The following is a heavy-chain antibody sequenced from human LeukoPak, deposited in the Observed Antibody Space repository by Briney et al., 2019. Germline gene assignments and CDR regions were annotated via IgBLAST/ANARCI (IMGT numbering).Heavy chain of an antibody. CDR3: AGGSSWYLDY. CDR2: ITSNGVGT. CDR1: GFTFITYP. Sequence: PGGSLRLSCAASGFTFITYPMYWVRQAPGKGLEYVSSITSNGVGTYYANSVKGRFTISRDNSKNTLYLEMGSLRAEDMAVYCCAGGSSWYLDYWGQGTLVTVSS. V-gene: IGHV3-64*01. J-gene: IGHJ4*02. D-gene: IGHD6-13*01.